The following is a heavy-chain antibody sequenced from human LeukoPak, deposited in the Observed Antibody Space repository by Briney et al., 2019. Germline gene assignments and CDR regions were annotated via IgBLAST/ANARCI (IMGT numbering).Heavy chain of an antibody. V-gene: IGHV4-39*07. J-gene: IGHJ4*02. CDR3: ARGIAAAGLDY. D-gene: IGHD6-13*01. CDR1: GGSISSRSYY. CDR2: IYYSGST. Sequence: KSSETLSLTCTVSGGSISSRSYYWGWIRQPPGKGLEWIGTIYYSGSTYYNPSLKSRVTISVDTSKNQFSLKLSSVTAADTAVYYCARGIAAAGLDYWGQGTLVTVSS.